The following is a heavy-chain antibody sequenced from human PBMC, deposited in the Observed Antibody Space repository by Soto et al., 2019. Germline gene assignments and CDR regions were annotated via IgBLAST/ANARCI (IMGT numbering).Heavy chain of an antibody. CDR3: ARFLYGTSSSSIFYYFYGIDV. D-gene: IGHD6-6*01. Sequence: LKISCKGSGYSFSSYWIGWVRQMPGKGLEWMGIIHPGDADTRYNPSFQGQVTISADKSISTAYVQWSSLKASDSAMYYCARFLYGTSSSSIFYYFYGIDVWGQGTTVTVSS. CDR2: IHPGDADT. V-gene: IGHV5-51*01. CDR1: GYSFSSYW. J-gene: IGHJ6*02.